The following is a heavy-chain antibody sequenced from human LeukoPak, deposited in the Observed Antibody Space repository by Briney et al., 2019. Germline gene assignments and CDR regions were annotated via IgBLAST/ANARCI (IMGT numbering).Heavy chain of an antibody. CDR1: GFTFSSYW. V-gene: IGHV3-7*01. CDR2: IKQDGSEK. J-gene: IGHJ4*02. D-gene: IGHD3-22*01. CDR3: ARSGYYDSSGYFGC. Sequence: GGSLRLSCVASGFTFSSYWMSWVRQAPGKGLEWVANIKQDGSEKYYVDSVKGRFTISRDNAENSLYLQMNSLRAEDTALYYCARSGYYDSSGYFGCWGQGTLVTVSS.